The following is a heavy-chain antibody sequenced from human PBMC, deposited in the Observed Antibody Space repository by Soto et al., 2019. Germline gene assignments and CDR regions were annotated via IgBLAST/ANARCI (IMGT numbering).Heavy chain of an antibody. D-gene: IGHD2-2*01. CDR2: ISSSSSYT. Sequence: QVQLVESGGGLVKPGGSLRLSCAASGFTFSDYYMSWIRQAPGKGLEWVSYISSSSSYTNYADSVKGRFTISRDNAKNSLYLQMNSLGAEDTAVYYCARDTGYCSSTSCNGADWFDPWGQGTLVTVSS. CDR1: GFTFSDYY. V-gene: IGHV3-11*06. CDR3: ARDTGYCSSTSCNGADWFDP. J-gene: IGHJ5*02.